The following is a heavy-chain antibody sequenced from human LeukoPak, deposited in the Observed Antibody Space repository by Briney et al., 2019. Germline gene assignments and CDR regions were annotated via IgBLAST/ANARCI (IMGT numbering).Heavy chain of an antibody. CDR2: IKLDGREK. J-gene: IGHJ4*02. CDR1: GFTFSNSW. Sequence: GGSLRLSCAASGFTFSNSWMSWVRQAPGKGLEWLAYIKLDGREKYYVDSVRGRFTISRDNAKQSLYLEMNILRAEDTAVYYCAREVIEGVVPAAILDYWGQGTLVTVSS. V-gene: IGHV3-7*03. CDR3: AREVIEGVVPAAILDY. D-gene: IGHD2-2*02.